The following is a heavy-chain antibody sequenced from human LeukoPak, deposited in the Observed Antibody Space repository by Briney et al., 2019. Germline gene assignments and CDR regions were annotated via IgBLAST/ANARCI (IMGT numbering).Heavy chain of an antibody. Sequence: GGSLRLSCAASGFTFSSYWMHWVRQAPGKGLVWVSRINSDGSSTSYADSVKGRFTISRDNAKNTLYLQMNSPRAEDTAVYYCARDRTDRYWIWLGELWGGSIDYWGQGTLVTVSS. CDR2: INSDGSST. J-gene: IGHJ4*02. D-gene: IGHD3-10*01. CDR1: GFTFSSYW. CDR3: ARDRTDRYWIWLGELWGGSIDY. V-gene: IGHV3-74*01.